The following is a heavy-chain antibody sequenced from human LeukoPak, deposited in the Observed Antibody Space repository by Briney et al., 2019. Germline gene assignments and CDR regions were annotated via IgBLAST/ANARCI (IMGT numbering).Heavy chain of an antibody. CDR2: IYSGGST. Sequence: QSGGSLRLSCAASGFTVSSNYMSWVRQAPGKGLEWVSVIYSGGSTYYADSVKGRFTISRDNAKNSLYLQMNSLRAEDTAVYYCARGQGQYYYDSSGYYKSSNYFDYWGQGTLVTVSS. CDR1: GFTVSSNY. CDR3: ARGQGQYYYDSSGYYKSSNYFDY. J-gene: IGHJ4*02. V-gene: IGHV3-66*01. D-gene: IGHD3-22*01.